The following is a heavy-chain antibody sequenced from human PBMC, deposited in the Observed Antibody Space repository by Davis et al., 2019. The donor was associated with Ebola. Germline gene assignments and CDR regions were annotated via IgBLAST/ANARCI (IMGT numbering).Heavy chain of an antibody. Sequence: GESLKISCAASGFTFSSYDMHWVRQATGKGLEWVSAIGTAGDTYYPGSVKGRFTISRENAKNSLYLQMNSLRAGDTAVYYCARGSPQGVILLGLDAFDIWGQGTMVTVSS. V-gene: IGHV3-13*01. D-gene: IGHD3-16*01. CDR3: ARGSPQGVILLGLDAFDI. J-gene: IGHJ3*02. CDR2: IGTAGDT. CDR1: GFTFSSYD.